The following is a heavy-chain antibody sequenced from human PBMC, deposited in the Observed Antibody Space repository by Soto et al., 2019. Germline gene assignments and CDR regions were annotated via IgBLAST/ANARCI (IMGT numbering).Heavy chain of an antibody. V-gene: IGHV5-51*01. CDR1: GYSFTSYW. CDR3: ARQSGPGPGYFDY. Sequence: PGESLKISCKGSGYSFTSYWIGWLRQIPWKGLEWMGIIYPGDSDTRYSPSFQGQVTISADKSISNAYMQWSSLKASDTAMYYCARQSGPGPGYFDYCGQGTLVTVAS. D-gene: IGHD7-27*01. CDR2: IYPGDSDT. J-gene: IGHJ4*02.